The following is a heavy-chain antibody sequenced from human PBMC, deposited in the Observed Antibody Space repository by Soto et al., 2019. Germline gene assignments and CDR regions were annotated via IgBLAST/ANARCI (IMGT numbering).Heavy chain of an antibody. J-gene: IGHJ4*02. CDR2: INHSGST. CDR3: ARHHDS. CDR1: GCTINSWY. Sequence: PSGNLSLTCTVSGCTINSWYWSWVRQPPGKGLEWIGEINHSGSTNYNPSLKSRVTISVDTSKNQFSLKLSSVTAADTAVYYCARHHDSWGQGTLVTVSS. V-gene: IGHV4-59*08.